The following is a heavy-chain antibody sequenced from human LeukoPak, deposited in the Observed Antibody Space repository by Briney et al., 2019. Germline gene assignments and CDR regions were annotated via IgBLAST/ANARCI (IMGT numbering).Heavy chain of an antibody. CDR2: IYYSGST. CDR1: GGSISSGDYY. CDR3: ARGSSHPLTYGMDV. Sequence: PSETLSITCTVSGGSISSGDYYWSWIRQPPGKGLEWIGYIYYSGSTYYNPSLKSRVTISVDTSKNQFSLKLSSVTAADTAVYCCARGSSHPLTYGMDVWGQGTMVTVSS. D-gene: IGHD6-13*01. V-gene: IGHV4-30-4*01. J-gene: IGHJ6*02.